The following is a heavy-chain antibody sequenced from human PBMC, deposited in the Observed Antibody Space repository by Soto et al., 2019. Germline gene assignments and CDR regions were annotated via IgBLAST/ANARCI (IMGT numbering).Heavy chain of an antibody. CDR1: GYPFTELS. J-gene: IGHJ4*02. Sequence: QVQLVQSGAEVTKPGASVKVSCKVSGYPFTELSMHWVRQAPGKGLEWLGGYNPEEGETMSAQKFQGRLTMTEDISTDTAYMELRSVRSEDTVMYYCATDITYGPGRADHWGQGTLVTVSS. D-gene: IGHD3-10*01. CDR3: ATDITYGPGRADH. CDR2: YNPEEGET. V-gene: IGHV1-24*01.